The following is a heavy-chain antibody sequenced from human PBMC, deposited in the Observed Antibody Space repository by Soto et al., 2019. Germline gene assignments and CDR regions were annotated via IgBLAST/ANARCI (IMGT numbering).Heavy chain of an antibody. CDR2: IYYSGST. V-gene: IGHV4-39*01. D-gene: IGHD3-16*01. CDR1: GGSISSSSYY. CDR3: ARHYGDDGSAPYGMDV. J-gene: IGHJ6*02. Sequence: SETLSLTCTVSGGSISSSSYYWGWIRQPPGKGLERIGSIYYSGSTYYNPSLKSRVTISVDTSKNQFSLKLSSVTAADTAVYYCARHYGDDGSAPYGMDVWGQGTTVTVSS.